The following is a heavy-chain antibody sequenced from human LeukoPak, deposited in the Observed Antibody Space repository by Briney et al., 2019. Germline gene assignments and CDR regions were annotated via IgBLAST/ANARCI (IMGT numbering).Heavy chain of an antibody. Sequence: SVKVSCKASGGTFSSYTISWVRQAPGQGLEWMGRIIPILGIANYAQKFQGRVTITAGKSTSTAYMELSSLRSEDTAVYYCASNFFTYYDFCFDYWGQGTLVTVSS. CDR2: IIPILGIA. J-gene: IGHJ4*02. D-gene: IGHD3-3*01. V-gene: IGHV1-69*02. CDR3: ASNFFTYYDFCFDY. CDR1: GGTFSSYT.